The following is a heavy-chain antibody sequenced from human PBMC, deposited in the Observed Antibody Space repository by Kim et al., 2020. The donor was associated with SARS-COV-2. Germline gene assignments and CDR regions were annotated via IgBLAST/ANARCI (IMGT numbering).Heavy chain of an antibody. Sequence: VKCRLTTARDNSKNTQYLQMNSLRAEDTAVYYCAKYFDSSGFLDDAFDFWGQGTMVTVSS. CDR3: AKYFDSSGFLDDAFDF. J-gene: IGHJ3*01. D-gene: IGHD3-22*01. V-gene: IGHV3-23*01.